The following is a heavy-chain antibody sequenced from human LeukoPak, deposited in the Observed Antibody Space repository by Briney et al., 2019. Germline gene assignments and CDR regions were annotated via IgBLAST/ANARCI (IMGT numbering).Heavy chain of an antibody. J-gene: IGHJ4*02. V-gene: IGHV3-30*03. CDR3: ASGRAGRSGSYYNRDFDY. CDR2: ISYDGSNK. D-gene: IGHD3-10*01. Sequence: GGSLRLSCAASGFTFSDYYMSWIRQAPGKGLEWVAVISYDGSNKYYADSVKGRLTISRDNSKNTLYLQMNSLRAEDTAVYYCASGRAGRSGSYYNRDFDYWGQGTLVTVSS. CDR1: GFTFSDYY.